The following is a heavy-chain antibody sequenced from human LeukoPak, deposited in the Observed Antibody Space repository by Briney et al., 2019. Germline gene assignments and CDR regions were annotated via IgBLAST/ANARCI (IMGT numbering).Heavy chain of an antibody. V-gene: IGHV3-48*01. CDR3: ARESQGIRYYDSGGYYTGFVY. CDR1: GFTFSSYS. D-gene: IGHD3-22*01. J-gene: IGHJ4*02. CDR2: ISSSSSTI. Sequence: GGSLRLSCAASGFTFSSYSMNWVRQAPGKGLEWVSYISSSSSTIYYADSVKGRFTISRDNAKNSLYLQMNSLRAEDTAVYYCARESQGIRYYDSGGYYTGFVYWGQGTLVTVSP.